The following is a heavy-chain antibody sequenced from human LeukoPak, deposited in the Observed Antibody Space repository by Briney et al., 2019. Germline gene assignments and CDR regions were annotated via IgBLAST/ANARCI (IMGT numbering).Heavy chain of an antibody. CDR3: ARRPIAGLTGYYYYYMDV. CDR2: IYHSGST. J-gene: IGHJ6*03. D-gene: IGHD6-13*01. Sequence: SETLSLTCAVSGYSISSGYYWGWIRQPPGKGLEWIGSIYHSGSTYYNPSLKSRVTISVDTSKNQFSLKLSSVTAADTAVYYCARRPIAGLTGYYYYYMDVWGKGTTVTVSS. V-gene: IGHV4-38-2*01. CDR1: GYSISSGYY.